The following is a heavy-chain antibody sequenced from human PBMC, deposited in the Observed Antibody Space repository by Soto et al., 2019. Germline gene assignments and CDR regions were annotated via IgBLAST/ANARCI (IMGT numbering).Heavy chain of an antibody. J-gene: IGHJ3*02. D-gene: IGHD1-1*01. CDR1: GFSFSPSAVG. CDR2: IFWNDDK. Sequence: QITLKESGPTLVKPTQTLTLTCTFSGFSFSPSAVGVGWIRQPPGKALEWLALIFWNDDKRYSPSLKSRLTITKDTSKNPVVLTMTNMDPVDKATYNCAHLPIFNEGHDAFDNWGQGTMVTVSS. CDR3: AHLPIFNEGHDAFDN. V-gene: IGHV2-5*01.